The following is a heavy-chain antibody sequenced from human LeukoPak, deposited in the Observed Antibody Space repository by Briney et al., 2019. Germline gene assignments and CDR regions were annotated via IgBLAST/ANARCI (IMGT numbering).Heavy chain of an antibody. D-gene: IGHD3-9*01. CDR2: IRYDGSNK. CDR3: AKYPLYHDILTGYSPFGY. Sequence: GGSMRLSCAASGFTFSSYGMHWVRQAPGKGLEWVAIIRYDGSNKYYADSVKGRFTISRDNSKNTLYLQMNSLRAEDAAMYYCAKYPLYHDILTGYSPFGYLGQGTLVTVSS. V-gene: IGHV3-30*02. J-gene: IGHJ4*02. CDR1: GFTFSSYG.